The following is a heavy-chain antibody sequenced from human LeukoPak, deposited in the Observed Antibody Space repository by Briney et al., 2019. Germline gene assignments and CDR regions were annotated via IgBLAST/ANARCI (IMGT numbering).Heavy chain of an antibody. CDR1: GYTFTSYG. CDR2: ISAYNGNT. CDR3: SREFPFCGADCFSGVFDI. J-gene: IGHJ3*02. D-gene: IGHD2-21*02. Sequence: ASVKVSCTASGYTFTSYGISWVRQAPGQGLEWMGWISAYNGNTNYAQKLQGRLTMTTDTSTTTAYMELRSLRSDDTAVYYCSREFPFCGADCFSGVFDIWGQGTMVTVS. V-gene: IGHV1-18*01.